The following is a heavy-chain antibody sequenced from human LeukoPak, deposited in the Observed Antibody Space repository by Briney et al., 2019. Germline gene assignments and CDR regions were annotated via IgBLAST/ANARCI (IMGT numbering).Heavy chain of an antibody. CDR3: ASSDSSGYYFFHY. Sequence: GGSLRLSCAASGFTFSSYSMNWVRQAPGKGLEWVSSISKSSGYIYYADSVEGRFTISRDNAKNSLYLQVNSLRAEDTAVYYCASSDSSGYYFFHYWGQGTLVTVSS. CDR2: ISKSSGYI. J-gene: IGHJ4*02. V-gene: IGHV3-21*01. CDR1: GFTFSSYS. D-gene: IGHD3-22*01.